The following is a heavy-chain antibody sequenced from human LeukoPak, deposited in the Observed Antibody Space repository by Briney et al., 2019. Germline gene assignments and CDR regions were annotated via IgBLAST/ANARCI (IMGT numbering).Heavy chain of an antibody. CDR2: IRFDGSNK. V-gene: IGHV3-30*02. J-gene: IGHJ4*02. CDR1: RFTFSSFD. CDR3: ARQIGVSIDY. Sequence: GGSLRLSCAASRFTFSSFDMYWVRQAPGKGLEWVTFIRFDGSNKYYADSVKGRFTISRDNSKNTLYLQMSSLRPEDTAVYYCARQIGVSIDYWGQGTLVTVSS. D-gene: IGHD5/OR15-5a*01.